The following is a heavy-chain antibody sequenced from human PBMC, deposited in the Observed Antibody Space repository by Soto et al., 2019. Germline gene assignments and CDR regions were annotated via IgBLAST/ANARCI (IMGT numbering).Heavy chain of an antibody. CDR2: IYSGGST. V-gene: IGHV3-53*01. J-gene: IGHJ4*02. CDR1: GFTVSNNY. D-gene: IGHD3-16*02. CDR3: ATYRSLDY. Sequence: PGGSLRLSCAASGFTVSNNYMSWVRQAPGKGLEWVSLIYSGGSTFYADSVKGRFTISRDNSKNTLSLPMNSLRAEDTAVYFCATYRSLDYWGQGTLVTVSS.